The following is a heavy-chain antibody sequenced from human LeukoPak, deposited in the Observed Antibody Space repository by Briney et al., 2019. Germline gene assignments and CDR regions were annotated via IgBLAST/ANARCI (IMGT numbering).Heavy chain of an antibody. CDR1: GGTFSSYA. J-gene: IGHJ5*02. Sequence: SVKVSCKASGGTFSSYAISWVRQAPGQGLEWMGRIIPIFGIANYAQKFQGRVTITADKSASTAYMELSSLRSEDTAVYYCARSGPSIAACSWFDPWGQGTLVTVSS. CDR2: IIPIFGIA. CDR3: ARSGPSIAACSWFDP. V-gene: IGHV1-69*04. D-gene: IGHD6-6*01.